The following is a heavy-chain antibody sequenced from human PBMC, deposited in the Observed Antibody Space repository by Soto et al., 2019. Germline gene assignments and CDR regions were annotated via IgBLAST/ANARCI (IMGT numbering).Heavy chain of an antibody. CDR2: IKSDGTVT. J-gene: IGHJ4*02. D-gene: IGHD3-3*01. CDR3: ARENYDFWSGYYLDY. CDR1: GITFSTYR. V-gene: IGHV3-74*01. Sequence: GGSLRLSCVVSGITFSTYRMHWVRQAPGKGLVWVSHIKSDGTVTHYTDSVRGRFIISRDNAKDTLFLQMNSLRAEDTAVYYCARENYDFWSGYYLDYWGQGTLVTVSS.